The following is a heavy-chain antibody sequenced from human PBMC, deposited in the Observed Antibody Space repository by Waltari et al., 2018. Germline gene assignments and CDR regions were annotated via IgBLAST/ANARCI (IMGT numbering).Heavy chain of an antibody. V-gene: IGHV3-33*03. CDR2: KAYDGRNK. CDR1: DLTFSGYG. J-gene: IGHJ4*02. CDR3: AKGFPTPYYFDY. Sequence: QVQLVESGGGVVQPGRSLRLSCAASDLTFSGYGRNWVRQAPGKGLGWVEVKAYDGRNKYYADSGKGRFTISRDNAKNSLYLQMNSLRGEDTAIYYCAKGFPTPYYFDYWGQGTLVTVSS.